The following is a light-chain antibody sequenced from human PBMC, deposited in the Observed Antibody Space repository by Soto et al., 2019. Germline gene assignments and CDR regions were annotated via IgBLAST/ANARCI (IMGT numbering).Light chain of an antibody. CDR2: AAS. J-gene: IGKJ1*01. Sequence: DIQMTQSPSSVSASVGERVTITCRASQGIASWLAWYQQKPGLAPKLLIYAASSLQSGVPSRFSGSGSGTEFTLTISSLQPDDFAIYYCQHSYNSPPTFGQGTKVDIK. CDR1: QGIASW. CDR3: QHSYNSPPT. V-gene: IGKV1-12*01.